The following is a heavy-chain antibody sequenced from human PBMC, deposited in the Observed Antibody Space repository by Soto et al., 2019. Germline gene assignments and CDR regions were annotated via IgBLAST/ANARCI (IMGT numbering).Heavy chain of an antibody. Sequence: QVQLVQSGAEVKKPGASVKVSCEASGYTFTNYYMHWVRQAPGQGLEWMGIINPNGSATTYARKFQGRVTLTRDTSKSTVYMVMSSLTSEDTSVYYCARNVPRDLLSPWSFDYGGQGTLVTVSS. V-gene: IGHV1-46*01. D-gene: IGHD3-10*01. CDR1: GYTFTNYY. J-gene: IGHJ4*02. CDR2: INPNGSAT. CDR3: ARNVPRDLLSPWSFDY.